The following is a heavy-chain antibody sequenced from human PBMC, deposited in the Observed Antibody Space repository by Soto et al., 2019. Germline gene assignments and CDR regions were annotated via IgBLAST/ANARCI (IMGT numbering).Heavy chain of an antibody. CDR3: ATDSGGRLYFDY. Sequence: GASVKVSCTASGYTFTSYAMHWVRQAPGQRLEWMGWINAGNGNTKYSQKFQGRVTITRDTSASTAYMELSSLRSEDTAVYYCATDSGGRLYFDYWAQGTLVPVSS. J-gene: IGHJ4*02. CDR1: GYTFTSYA. D-gene: IGHD6-19*01. V-gene: IGHV1-3*01. CDR2: INAGNGNT.